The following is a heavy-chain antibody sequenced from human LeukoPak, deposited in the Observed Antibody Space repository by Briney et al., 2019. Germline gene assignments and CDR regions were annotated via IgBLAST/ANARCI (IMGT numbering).Heavy chain of an antibody. Sequence: GASVKVSCKAPGDTFNGYAFSWVRQAPGQGLEWMGGIIPIFGTANYAQKFQGRVTITADESTSTAYMELSSLRSEDTAVYYCASLFGMDVWGQGTTVTVSS. CDR1: GDTFNGYA. D-gene: IGHD2-21*01. CDR3: ASLFGMDV. J-gene: IGHJ6*02. V-gene: IGHV1-69*13. CDR2: IIPIFGTA.